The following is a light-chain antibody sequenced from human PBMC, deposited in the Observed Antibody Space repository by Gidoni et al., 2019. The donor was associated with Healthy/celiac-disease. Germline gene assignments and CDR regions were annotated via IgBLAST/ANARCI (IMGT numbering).Light chain of an antibody. Sequence: DTQMTHSPSSLSASVGDRVTITCRASQSISSYLNWYQQKPGKAPKLLIYAASSLQSGVPSRFSGSGSGTDFTLTISSLQPEDIATYYCQQCYSTPLTFGGGTRVEIK. J-gene: IGKJ4*01. CDR2: AAS. CDR3: QQCYSTPLT. CDR1: QSISSY. V-gene: IGKV1-39*01.